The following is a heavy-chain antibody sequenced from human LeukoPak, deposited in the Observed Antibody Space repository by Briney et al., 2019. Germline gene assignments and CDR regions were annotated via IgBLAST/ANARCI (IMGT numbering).Heavy chain of an antibody. CDR3: ARREVTAMGERVDY. V-gene: IGHV4-59*01. Sequence: SETLSLTCTVSGGSISSYYWSWVRQPPGKGLEWIGYIYYSWSTNYNPSLKSRVTISVDTSKNQFSLKLSSVTAADTAVYYCARREVTAMGERVDYWGQGTLVTVSS. CDR2: IYYSWST. CDR1: GGSISSYY. J-gene: IGHJ4*02. D-gene: IGHD2-21*02.